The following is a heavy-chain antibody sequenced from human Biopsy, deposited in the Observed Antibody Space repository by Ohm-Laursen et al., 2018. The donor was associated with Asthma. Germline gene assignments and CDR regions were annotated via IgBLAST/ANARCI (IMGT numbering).Heavy chain of an antibody. CDR2: IYNSGTT. V-gene: IGHV4-30-4*01. CDR3: ARSYYDSSPYYYYGMDV. Sequence: SETLSLTCTVSGDSISSIDYYWSWIRQPPGRGLEWIGYIYNSGTTYYNPSLKSRITISKDTSKNQFSLKLSSVTAADTAVYYCARSYYDSSPYYYYGMDVWGQGTTVTVS. D-gene: IGHD3-22*01. J-gene: IGHJ6*02. CDR1: GDSISSIDYY.